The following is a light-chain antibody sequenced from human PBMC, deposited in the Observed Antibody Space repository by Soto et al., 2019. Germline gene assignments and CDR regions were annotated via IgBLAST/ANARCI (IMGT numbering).Light chain of an antibody. CDR2: AAS. J-gene: IGKJ4*01. CDR1: QGISNY. Sequence: DIQMTQSPSSLSASVGDRVTITCRASQGISNYLAWYQQIPGKVPKLLISAASTLQSGVPSRFSGSGSGTDFTLTIRSAQPEDVATYYCQQYTNVPAFGGGTKVEIK. CDR3: QQYTNVPA. V-gene: IGKV1-27*01.